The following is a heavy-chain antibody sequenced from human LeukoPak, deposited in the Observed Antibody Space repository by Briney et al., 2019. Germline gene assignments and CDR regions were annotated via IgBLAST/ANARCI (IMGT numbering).Heavy chain of an antibody. CDR2: IIPIFGTA. CDR1: GGTFSSYA. Sequence: SVKVSCKASGGTFSSYAISWVRQAPGQGLEWMGGIIPIFGTANYAQKFQGRVTITTDESTSTAYMELSSLRSEDTAVYGCARGQRGGLSGSSGGLFASYYTYYYMDVWGRGTTVTVSS. V-gene: IGHV1-69*05. D-gene: IGHD3-10*01. J-gene: IGHJ6*03. CDR3: ARGQRGGLSGSSGGLFASYYTYYYMDV.